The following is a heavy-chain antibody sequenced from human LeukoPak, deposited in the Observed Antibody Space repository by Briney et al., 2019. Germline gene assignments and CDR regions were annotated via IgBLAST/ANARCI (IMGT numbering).Heavy chain of an antibody. Sequence: PGGSLRLSCAASGVTFSDYYTSWIRQAPGKGLEWISYISSSRSYTNYEDSVKGRFPITRDTRKKSLYLPMNRLRADVTEVLYCASLVDYWGQGTLVTVSS. CDR2: ISSSRSYT. CDR3: ASLVDY. CDR1: GVTFSDYY. V-gene: IGHV3-11*03. J-gene: IGHJ4*02.